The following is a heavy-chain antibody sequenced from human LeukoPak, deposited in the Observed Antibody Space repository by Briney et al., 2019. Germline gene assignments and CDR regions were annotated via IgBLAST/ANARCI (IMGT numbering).Heavy chain of an antibody. Sequence: GASVKVSCKASGGTFSSYAISWVRQAPGQGLEWMGGIIPIFGTANYAQKFQGRVTMTRDMSTSTVYMELSSLRSEDTAVYYCARGGVGDGAFNFDYWGQGTLVTVSS. CDR2: IIPIFGTA. V-gene: IGHV1-69*05. CDR1: GGTFSSYA. J-gene: IGHJ4*02. D-gene: IGHD3-16*01. CDR3: ARGGVGDGAFNFDY.